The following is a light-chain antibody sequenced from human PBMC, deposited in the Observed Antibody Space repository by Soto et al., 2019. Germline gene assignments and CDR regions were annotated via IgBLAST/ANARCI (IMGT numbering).Light chain of an antibody. J-gene: IGKJ5*01. V-gene: IGKV1-39*01. CDR1: QSISNR. CDR3: QQSYSTPIT. Sequence: DIPRTQSPSTLSTSVRDTVTITCLASQSISNRLAWYQQKPGKAPKYLIYDASSLQGGVPSRFSGSGSGTDFTLTIGSLQPDDFATYYCQQSYSTPITVGQGSRLEIK. CDR2: DAS.